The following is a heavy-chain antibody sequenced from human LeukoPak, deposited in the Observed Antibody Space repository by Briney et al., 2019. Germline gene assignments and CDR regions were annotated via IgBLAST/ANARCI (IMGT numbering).Heavy chain of an antibody. CDR3: ARVGQGYYDSSGYSSFDY. CDR2: ISAYNGNT. J-gene: IGHJ4*02. Sequence: GASVKVSCKASGYTFTSYGISWVRQAPGQGLEWMGWISAYNGNTNYAQKLQGRVTMTTDTSTSTAYMELRSLRSDDTAVYYCARVGQGYYDSSGYSSFDYWGQGTLLTVSS. V-gene: IGHV1-18*01. CDR1: GYTFTSYG. D-gene: IGHD3-22*01.